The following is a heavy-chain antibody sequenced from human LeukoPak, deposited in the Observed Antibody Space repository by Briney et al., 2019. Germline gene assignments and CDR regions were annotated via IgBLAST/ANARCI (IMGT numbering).Heavy chain of an antibody. V-gene: IGHV3-7*01. CDR3: ARDGIAAAVAVNSS. J-gene: IGHJ4*02. CDR1: GFTFSSYW. CDR2: IKQDGSEK. Sequence: GGSLRLSCAASGFTFSSYWMSWVRQAPGKGLEWVANIKQDGSEKYYVDSVKGRFTISRDNAKNSLYLQMNGLRAEDTAVYYCARDGIAAAVAVNSSWGQGTLVTVSS. D-gene: IGHD6-13*01.